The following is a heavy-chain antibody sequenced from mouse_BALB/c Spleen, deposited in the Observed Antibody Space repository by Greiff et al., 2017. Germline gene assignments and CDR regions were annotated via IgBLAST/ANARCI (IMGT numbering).Heavy chain of an antibody. V-gene: IGHV7-3*02. CDR2: IRNKANGYTT. Sequence: EVQLMESGGGLVQPGGSLRLSCATSGFTFTDYYMSWVRQPPGKALEWLGFIRNKANGYTTEYSASVKGRFTISRDNSQSILYLQMNTLRAEDSATYYCARDDGYPSFDYWGQGTTLTVSS. CDR1: GFTFTDYY. CDR3: ARDDGYPSFDY. D-gene: IGHD2-3*01. J-gene: IGHJ2*01.